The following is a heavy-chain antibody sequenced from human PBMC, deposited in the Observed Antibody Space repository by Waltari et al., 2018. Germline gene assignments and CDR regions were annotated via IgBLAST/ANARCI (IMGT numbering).Heavy chain of an antibody. V-gene: IGHV4-4*02. J-gene: IGHJ6*02. CDR1: GGSIRSSNW. CDR3: ARDHYDFWSGYYGYYYYGMDV. Sequence: QVQLQESGPGLVKPSGTLSLTCAVSGGSIRSSNWWSWVRQPPGKGLEWIGEIYHSGSTNYNPSLKSRVTISVDKSKNQFSLKLSSVTAADTAVYYCARDHYDFWSGYYGYYYYGMDVWGQGTTVTVSS. D-gene: IGHD3-3*01. CDR2: IYHSGST.